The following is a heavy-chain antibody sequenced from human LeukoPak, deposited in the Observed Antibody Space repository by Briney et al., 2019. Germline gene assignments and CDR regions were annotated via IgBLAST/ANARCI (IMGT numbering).Heavy chain of an antibody. J-gene: IGHJ4*02. Sequence: SGTLSLTCTVSGGSISSSSYYWGWIRQPPGKGLEWIGSIYYSGSTYYNPSLKSRVTISVDTSKNQFSLKLSSVTAADTAVYYCARAPLWLRGHYFDYWGQGTLVTVSS. D-gene: IGHD5-12*01. V-gene: IGHV4-39*07. CDR1: GGSISSSSYY. CDR2: IYYSGST. CDR3: ARAPLWLRGHYFDY.